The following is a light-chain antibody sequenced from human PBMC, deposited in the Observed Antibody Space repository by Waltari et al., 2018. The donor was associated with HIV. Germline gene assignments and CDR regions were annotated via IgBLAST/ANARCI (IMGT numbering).Light chain of an antibody. CDR2: DVN. CDR1: NSDVGSYGY. J-gene: IGLJ2*01. CDR3: CSYGGSWSFV. Sequence: HSALTQPRSVSGSPGQSVTISCAGSNSDVGSYGYVSWYHQISGEAPQLIIYDVNKRPAGALHGFSGAKSGDTASLTIAGLQAEDEGDFYCCSYGGSWSFVFGGGTRVTVL. V-gene: IGLV2-11*01.